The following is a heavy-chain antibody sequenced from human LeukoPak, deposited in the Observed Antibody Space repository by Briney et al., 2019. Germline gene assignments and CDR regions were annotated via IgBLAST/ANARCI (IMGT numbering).Heavy chain of an antibody. V-gene: IGHV4-59*01. D-gene: IGHD3-10*01. J-gene: IGHJ4*01. Sequence: SEPLSLPCTVSVGSINNYYCISIPGPPAKGRECIGHFYYCGSTNYDPSLKSRVTISVDTSNTQVSMKLSSVTAADTAVYDCARGSGCPLNNWGHGVLVTVSS. CDR1: VGSINNYY. CDR3: ARGSGCPLNN. CDR2: FYYCGST.